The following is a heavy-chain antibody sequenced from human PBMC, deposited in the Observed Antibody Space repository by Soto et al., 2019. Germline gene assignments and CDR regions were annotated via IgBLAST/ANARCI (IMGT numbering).Heavy chain of an antibody. D-gene: IGHD2-21*02. V-gene: IGHV1-8*02. J-gene: IGHJ5*02. CDR1: GYTFNDYE. CDR2: MNPNSGET. Sequence: QEQLVQSAAEVKKPGASVKVSCMTSGYTFNDYEINWVRQATGQGLELIGWMNPNSGETGYAQRFQGRVTMTTSSSLSTAYLELSSLTSDDTAVYYCARIAMTARPRWYNRFDPWGQGTLVTVSS. CDR3: ARIAMTARPRWYNRFDP.